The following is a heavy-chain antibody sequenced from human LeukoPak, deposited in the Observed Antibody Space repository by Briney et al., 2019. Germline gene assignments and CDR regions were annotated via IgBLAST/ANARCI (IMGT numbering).Heavy chain of an antibody. D-gene: IGHD3-16*01. CDR2: IFTSGRT. CDR1: GGSVSSYC. J-gene: IGHJ5*02. V-gene: IGHV4-4*09. Sequence: SETLSLTCTVSGGSVSSYCWSWVRQSPGKGLGWIGYIFTSGRTDYNPSLKSRVTVSVDTSKNQVSMELRFLTAADTAVYYCATSYDVKTAPYDLWGQGTLVTVSS. CDR3: ATSYDVKTAPYDL.